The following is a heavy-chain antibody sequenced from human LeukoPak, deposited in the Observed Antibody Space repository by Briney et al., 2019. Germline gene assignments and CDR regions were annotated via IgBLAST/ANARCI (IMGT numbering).Heavy chain of an antibody. CDR3: ARKLWFGEPGDY. CDR2: IKEDGSEK. V-gene: IGHV3-7*01. CDR1: GFPFSGYW. J-gene: IGHJ4*02. Sequence: GGSLRLSCAASGFPFSGYWMSWVRQAPGKGLEWVASIKEDGSEKYYVDSVRGRLTISRDNAKNSLFLQMSSLRAEDTAVYYCARKLWFGEPGDYWGQGTLSPSPQ. D-gene: IGHD3-10*01.